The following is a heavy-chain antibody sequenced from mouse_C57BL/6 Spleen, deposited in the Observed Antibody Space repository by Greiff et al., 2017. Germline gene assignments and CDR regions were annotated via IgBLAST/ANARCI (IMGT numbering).Heavy chain of an antibody. D-gene: IGHD2-14*01. V-gene: IGHV1-53*01. CDR3: ARHRNNWYLDV. Sequence: QVQLQQSGAELAKPGASVKLSCKASGYTFTSYWMHWVKQRPGQGLEWIGNINPSSGGTNYNEKFKSKATLTVDKPSSTAYMQLSSLTSEDSAVYYCARHRNNWYLDVWGTGTTVTVSS. CDR1: GYTFTSYW. CDR2: INPSSGGT. J-gene: IGHJ1*03.